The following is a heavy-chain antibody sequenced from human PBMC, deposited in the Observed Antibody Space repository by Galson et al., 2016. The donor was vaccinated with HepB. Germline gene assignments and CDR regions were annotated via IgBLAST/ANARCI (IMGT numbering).Heavy chain of an antibody. CDR3: AREARILEWLLPVFDY. Sequence: CAISGDSVSSNSAAWNWIRQSPSRGLEWLGRTYYRSKWYNDYAVSVKSRITNNPDTSKNQFSLQLKPVTPEDTAVYYCAREARILEWLLPVFDYWGQGTLVTVSS. J-gene: IGHJ4*02. CDR2: TYYRSKWYN. D-gene: IGHD3-3*01. CDR1: GDSVSSNSAA. V-gene: IGHV6-1*01.